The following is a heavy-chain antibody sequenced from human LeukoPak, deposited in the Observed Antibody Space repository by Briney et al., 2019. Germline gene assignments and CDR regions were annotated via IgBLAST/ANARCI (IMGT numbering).Heavy chain of an antibody. D-gene: IGHD4-17*01. CDR2: MNPNSGNT. J-gene: IGHJ6*02. V-gene: IGHV1-8*01. Sequence: ASVKVSCKASGYTFTSYDINWVRQATGQGLEWLGWMNPNSGNTGYAQKFQGRVTMTRNTSISTAYMELSSLRSEDTAVYYCGRRAPPFYGDSPYGIDLWGQGTTVTVSS. CDR3: GRRAPPFYGDSPYGIDL. CDR1: GYTFTSYD.